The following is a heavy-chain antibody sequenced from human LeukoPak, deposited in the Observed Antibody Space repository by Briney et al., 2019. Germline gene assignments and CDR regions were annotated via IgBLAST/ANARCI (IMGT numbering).Heavy chain of an antibody. J-gene: IGHJ4*02. CDR2: ISYDGSNK. V-gene: IGHV3-30*18. CDR1: GFTFSSYG. CDR3: AKDDSGQIDY. D-gene: IGHD2-15*01. Sequence: GGSLRLSCVASGFTFSSYGMHWVRQAPGKGLEWVAVISYDGSNKYYADSVKGRFTISRDNSKNTLYLQMNSLRAEDTAVYYCAKDDSGQIDYWGQGTLVTVSS.